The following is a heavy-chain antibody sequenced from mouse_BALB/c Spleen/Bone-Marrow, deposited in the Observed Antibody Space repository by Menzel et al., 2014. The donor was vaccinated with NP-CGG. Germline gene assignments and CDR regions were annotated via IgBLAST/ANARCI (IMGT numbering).Heavy chain of an antibody. D-gene: IGHD2-4*01. Sequence: DVMLVESGGGLVKPGGSLKLSCAASGFTFSDYYMYWVRQTPEKGLEWVATISDGGSYTYYPDSVKGRFTISRDNAKNNLYLQMSSLKSEDTAMYYCARVSYDYFDYWGQGTTLTVSS. CDR3: ARVSYDYFDY. CDR1: GFTFSDYY. CDR2: ISDGGSYT. J-gene: IGHJ2*01. V-gene: IGHV5-4*02.